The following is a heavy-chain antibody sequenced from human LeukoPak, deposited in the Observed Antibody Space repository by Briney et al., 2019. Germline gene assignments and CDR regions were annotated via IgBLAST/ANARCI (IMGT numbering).Heavy chain of an antibody. CDR3: ARDSGSYGLPDAFDI. J-gene: IGHJ3*02. CDR2: IWYDGSNK. V-gene: IGHV3-33*01. CDR1: GFTFSSYG. D-gene: IGHD5-18*01. Sequence: GRSLRLSCAASGFTFSSYGMHWVRQAPGKGLEWVAVIWYDGSNKYYADSVKGRFTISRDNSKNTLYLQMNSLRAEDTAVYYCARDSGSYGLPDAFDIWGQGTMVIVSS.